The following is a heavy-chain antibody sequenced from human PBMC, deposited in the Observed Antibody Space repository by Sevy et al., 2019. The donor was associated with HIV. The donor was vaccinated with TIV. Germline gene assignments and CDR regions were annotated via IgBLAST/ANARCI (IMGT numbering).Heavy chain of an antibody. CDR1: GFTFSNYA. J-gene: IGHJ3*02. D-gene: IGHD3-22*01. CDR2: IGGRDTGT. CDR3: VKDLAIVVGDAFDI. V-gene: IGHV3-23*01. Sequence: GGSLRLSCEASGFTFSNYAMSWVRQAPGKGLEWVSAIGGRDTGTYYADSVKGRFTISRDNSRNTLFLQMNSLRAEDTAVYYCVKDLAIVVGDAFDIWGQGTVVTVSS.